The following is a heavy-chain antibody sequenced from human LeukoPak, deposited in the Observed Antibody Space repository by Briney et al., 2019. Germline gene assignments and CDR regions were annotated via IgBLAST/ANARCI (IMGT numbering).Heavy chain of an antibody. Sequence: KPSETLSLTCTVSGGSISSYYWSWIRQPPGKGLEWIGYIYYSGSTNYNPSLKSRVTISVDTSKHQFSLNLTSVTAADTAVYYCASNTGTVFDYWGQGALVTVSS. D-gene: IGHD7-27*01. CDR3: ASNTGTVFDY. CDR2: IYYSGST. CDR1: GGSISSYY. V-gene: IGHV4-59*01. J-gene: IGHJ4*02.